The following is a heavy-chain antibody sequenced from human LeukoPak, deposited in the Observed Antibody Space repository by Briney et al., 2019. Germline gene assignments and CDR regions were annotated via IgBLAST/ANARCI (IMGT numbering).Heavy chain of an antibody. CDR2: VYYTRST. CDR1: GGSISNYY. CDR3: ARGAMATTPFFDY. D-gene: IGHD5-24*01. Sequence: PSETLSLTCPVSGGSISNYYYWTWIRQPPGGGLEWIGYVYYTRSTNFNPSLKSRVTMSLDTSRNQFSLKLTSLTAADTAVYYCARGAMATTPFFDYWGQGTLVTVSS. J-gene: IGHJ4*02. V-gene: IGHV4-59*01.